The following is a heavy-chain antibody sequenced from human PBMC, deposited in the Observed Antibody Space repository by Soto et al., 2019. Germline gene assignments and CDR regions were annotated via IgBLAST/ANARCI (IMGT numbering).Heavy chain of an antibody. CDR1: GGSVNGYY. J-gene: IGHJ4*02. V-gene: IGHV4-34*01. D-gene: IGHD3-10*01. CDR2: INHTGGT. CDR3: ARHVSRFGELLSRVFDY. Sequence: PSETLSLTCAVYGGSVNGYYWNWIRQPPGKGLEWIGEINHTGGTHYNPSLKSRVTISVDTSKNQFSLKLSSVTAADTAVHYCARHVSRFGELLSRVFDYWGQGTLVTVSS.